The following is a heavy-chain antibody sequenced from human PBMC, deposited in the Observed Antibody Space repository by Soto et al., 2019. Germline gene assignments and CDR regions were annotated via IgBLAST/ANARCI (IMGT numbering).Heavy chain of an antibody. V-gene: IGHV1-18*01. CDR2: ISTYSGDT. D-gene: IGHD5-12*01. CDR3: ARHRGPTTQANWFHP. CDR1: GYTFFTYD. Sequence: ASVKVSCKASGYTFFTYDISWVRQAPGQGLEWMGWISTYSGDTKYAQKFQGRVTMTTDTSTTTAYLELRSLRSDDTAVYYCARHRGPTTQANWFHPWGQRTLDTVSS. J-gene: IGHJ5*02.